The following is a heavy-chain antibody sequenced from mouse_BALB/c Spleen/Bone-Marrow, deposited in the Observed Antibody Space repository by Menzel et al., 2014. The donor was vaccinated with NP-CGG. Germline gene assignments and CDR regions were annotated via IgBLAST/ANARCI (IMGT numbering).Heavy chain of an antibody. V-gene: IGHV1-54*01. CDR3: TIGGFDY. CDR1: GYAFTHYL. Sequence: QVQLQQSGAELGRPGTSVKVSCKASGYAFTHYLIERLRQRPGQGLEWIGVLNPGSGGSHYNEKFKRKATLTVDKSSSTAYMQLSSLTSEDSAVYYCTIGGFDYWGQGTTLTVSS. CDR2: LNPGSGGS. J-gene: IGHJ2*01.